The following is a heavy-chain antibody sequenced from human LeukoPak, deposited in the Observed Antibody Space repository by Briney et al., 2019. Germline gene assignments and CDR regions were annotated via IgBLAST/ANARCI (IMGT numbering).Heavy chain of an antibody. J-gene: IGHJ4*02. D-gene: IGHD2-15*01. CDR1: GGSISSSNYY. CDR2: MYYSGST. Sequence: SETLSLACTVSGGSISSSNYYWGWIRQPPGKGLEWIGSMYYSGSTYYNPSLKSRVTISVDTSKNQFSLKLSSVTAADTAVYYCARYSTGNFGYWGQGTLVTVSS. CDR3: ARYSTGNFGY. V-gene: IGHV4-39*01.